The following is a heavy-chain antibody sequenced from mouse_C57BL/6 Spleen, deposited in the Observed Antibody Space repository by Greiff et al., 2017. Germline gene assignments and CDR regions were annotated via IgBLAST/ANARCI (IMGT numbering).Heavy chain of an antibody. Sequence: VQLQQPGAELVRPGTSVKLSCKASGYTFTSYWMHWVKQRPGQGLEWIGVIDPSDSYTNYNQKFKGKATLTVDTSSSTAYMQLSSLTSEDSAVYYCARWGYGSSFYYAMDYWGQGTSVTVSS. J-gene: IGHJ4*01. CDR1: GYTFTSYW. CDR2: IDPSDSYT. CDR3: ARWGYGSSFYYAMDY. D-gene: IGHD1-1*01. V-gene: IGHV1-59*01.